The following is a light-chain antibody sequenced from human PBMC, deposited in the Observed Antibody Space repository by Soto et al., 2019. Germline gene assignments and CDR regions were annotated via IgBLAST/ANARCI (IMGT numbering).Light chain of an antibody. CDR2: DAS. CDR1: LSVSSY. V-gene: IGKV3-11*01. Sequence: EIVLSQSPATLSLSPGERPTLSCRASLSVSSYLAWYQQKPGQAPRLLIYDASNRATGIPARFSGSGSGTDFTLTISSLEPEDFPVYYCHQRSNTAFGQGTKVEIK. CDR3: HQRSNTA. J-gene: IGKJ1*01.